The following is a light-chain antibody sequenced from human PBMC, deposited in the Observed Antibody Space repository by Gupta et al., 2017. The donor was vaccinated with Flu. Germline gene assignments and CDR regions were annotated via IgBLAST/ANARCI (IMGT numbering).Light chain of an antibody. J-gene: IGKJ4*01. CDR3: QKYDTTRLT. CDR1: QSISSW. Sequence: DIPMTQSPSTLSASLGDRVTITCRASQSISSWLAWYQQKPGKAPKLLIYKASILESGVPSRFSGSGSGTDFTLTISSLQPADVATYYCQKYDTTRLTFGGGTKVKIE. V-gene: IGKV1-5*03. CDR2: KAS.